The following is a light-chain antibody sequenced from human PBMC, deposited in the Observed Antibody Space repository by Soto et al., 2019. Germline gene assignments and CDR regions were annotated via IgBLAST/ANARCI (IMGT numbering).Light chain of an antibody. J-gene: IGKJ5*01. CDR3: QQYENLPT. CDR2: DAS. V-gene: IGKV1-33*01. Sequence: GDRVTINCRASETINRWLAWYQLKPGKAPNLLIYDASNLEAGVPSRFRGSGSGTDFTFTISRLQPEDIATYYCQQYENLPTFGQGTRLEIK. CDR1: ETINRW.